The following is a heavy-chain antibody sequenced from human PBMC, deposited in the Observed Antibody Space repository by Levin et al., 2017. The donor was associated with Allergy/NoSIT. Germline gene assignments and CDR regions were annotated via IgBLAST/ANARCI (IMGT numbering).Heavy chain of an antibody. D-gene: IGHD6-19*01. V-gene: IGHV1-18*01. J-gene: IGHJ6*04. CDR3: ARDRSWDSAWYNHYYYGMDV. CDR2: INPYNGDT. Sequence: EASVKVSCKASGYTFASYGISWVRQAPGQGLEWMGWINPYNGDTNYAQKLQARVTMTTDTSTSTAYMELRGLRSDDTAVYYCARDRSWDSAWYNHYYYGMDVGGKGTTVTVAS. CDR1: GYTFASYG.